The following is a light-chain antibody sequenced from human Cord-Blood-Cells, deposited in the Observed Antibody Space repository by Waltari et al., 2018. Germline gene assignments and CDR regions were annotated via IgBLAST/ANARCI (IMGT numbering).Light chain of an antibody. Sequence: QSALTQPASVSGSPGQSITISCPGTSSDVGGYNYVSWYQQHPGKAPTLMIYDVSNRPSGVSNRFSGSKSGNPASLTISGLQAEDEADYYCSSYTSSSTWVFGGGTKLTVL. V-gene: IGLV2-14*01. J-gene: IGLJ3*02. CDR1: SSDVGGYNY. CDR2: DVS. CDR3: SSYTSSSTWV.